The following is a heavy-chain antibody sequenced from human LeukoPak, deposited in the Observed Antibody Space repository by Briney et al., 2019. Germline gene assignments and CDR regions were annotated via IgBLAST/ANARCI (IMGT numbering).Heavy chain of an antibody. Sequence: ASVKVSCKASGYTFTGYYMHWVRQAPGQGLEWMGRINPNSGGTNYAQTFQGRVTMTRDTSITTAYLEVSNLRSDDTAVYYCARGEYSSSWDHYYFDYWGQGTLVTVSS. CDR3: ARGEYSSSWDHYYFDY. J-gene: IGHJ4*02. CDR2: INPNSGGT. D-gene: IGHD6-13*01. CDR1: GYTFTGYY. V-gene: IGHV1-2*06.